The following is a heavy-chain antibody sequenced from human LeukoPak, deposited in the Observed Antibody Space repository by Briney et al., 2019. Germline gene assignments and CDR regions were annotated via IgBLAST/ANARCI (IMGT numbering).Heavy chain of an antibody. V-gene: IGHV4-59*01. Sequence: SETLSLTCSVPGGSISSYYGSWIRQPPGKGLEWIGYIYYSGSTNYNPSLMSRVTISVDTSKKRFSLKLRSVTSADTTVYYCTRFGRSSGWYVFDYWGQGTLVTVSS. CDR3: TRFGRSSGWYVFDY. J-gene: IGHJ4*02. CDR2: IYYSGST. CDR1: GGSISSYY. D-gene: IGHD6-19*01.